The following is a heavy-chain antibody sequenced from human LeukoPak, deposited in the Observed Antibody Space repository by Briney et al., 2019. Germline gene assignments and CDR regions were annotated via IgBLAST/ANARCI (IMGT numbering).Heavy chain of an antibody. CDR3: ARGEYYDSASKAFDI. CDR2: IYYSGST. Sequence: SETLSLTCAVYGGSFSGYYWSWIRQPPGKGLEWIGYIYYSGSTNYNPSLKSRVTISVDTSKNQFSLKLSSVTAADTAVYYCARGEYYDSASKAFDIWGQGTMVTVSS. V-gene: IGHV4-59*01. J-gene: IGHJ3*02. D-gene: IGHD3-22*01. CDR1: GGSFSGYY.